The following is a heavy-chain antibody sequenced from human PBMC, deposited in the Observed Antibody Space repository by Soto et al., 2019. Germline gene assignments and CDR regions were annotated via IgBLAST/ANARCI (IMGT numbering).Heavy chain of an antibody. CDR1: GYRFTSYW. D-gene: IGHD1-1*01. CDR2: IYPDDSDT. J-gene: IGHJ4*02. V-gene: IGHV5-51*01. Sequence: GESLKISCQASGYRFTSYWIAWVRQMPGKGLEWMGVIYPDDSDTRYSLSFQGQVTISADESISTAYLQWGNLKASDTAIYYCARLRIQSGDFRSFDYWGQGTLVTVSS. CDR3: ARLRIQSGDFRSFDY.